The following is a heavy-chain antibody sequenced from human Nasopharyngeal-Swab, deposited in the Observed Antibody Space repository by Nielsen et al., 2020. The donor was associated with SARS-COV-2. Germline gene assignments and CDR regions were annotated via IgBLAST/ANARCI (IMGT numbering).Heavy chain of an antibody. D-gene: IGHD4-11*01. Sequence: SLKISCAVSGFTFDDYAMHWARQAPGKGLEWVSSISRNAASIGYAASVKGRFTISRDNAKNSLYLQMSTLRAEDTALYYCAKDSRSSYYDAYYYSMDVWGKGTTVTVSS. J-gene: IGHJ6*03. CDR3: AKDSRSSYYDAYYYSMDV. V-gene: IGHV3-9*01. CDR2: ISRNAASI. CDR1: GFTFDDYA.